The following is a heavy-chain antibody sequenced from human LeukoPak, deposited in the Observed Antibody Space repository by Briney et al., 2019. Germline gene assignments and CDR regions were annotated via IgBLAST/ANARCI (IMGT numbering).Heavy chain of an antibody. D-gene: IGHD1-26*01. CDR3: AKQARWELLLLDAFDI. V-gene: IGHV3-30*02. CDR1: GFTFSSYG. J-gene: IGHJ3*02. Sequence: SGGSLRLSCAASGFTFSSYGMHWVRQAPGKGLEWVAFIRYDGSNKYYADSVKGRFTISRDNSKNTLYLQMNSLRAEDTAVYYCAKQARWELLLLDAFDIWGQGTMVTVSS. CDR2: IRYDGSNK.